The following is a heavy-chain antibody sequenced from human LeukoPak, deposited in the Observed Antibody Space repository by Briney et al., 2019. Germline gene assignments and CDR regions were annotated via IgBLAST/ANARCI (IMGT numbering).Heavy chain of an antibody. Sequence: GGSLRLSCAASGFTFSSYWMHWVRQAPGKGLVWVSRINSDGSSTSYAGSVRGRFTISRDNAKNTLYLQMNSLRAEDTAVYYCASNSGSTAYWGQGTLVTVSS. D-gene: IGHD6-19*01. CDR1: GFTFSSYW. J-gene: IGHJ4*02. V-gene: IGHV3-74*01. CDR3: ASNSGSTAY. CDR2: INSDGSST.